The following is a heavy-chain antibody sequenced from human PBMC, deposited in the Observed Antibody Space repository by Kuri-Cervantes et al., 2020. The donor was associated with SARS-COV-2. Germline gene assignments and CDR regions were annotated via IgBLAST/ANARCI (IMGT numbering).Heavy chain of an antibody. Sequence: KVSCKGSGYSFTSYWIGWVRQMPGKGLEWMGIIYPGDSDTRYSPSFQGQVTISADKSISTAYLQWSSLKASDTAMYYCARGIGGWEVLPYYYYGMDVWGQGTTVTVSS. CDR3: ARGIGGWEVLPYYYYGMDV. CDR2: IYPGDSDT. D-gene: IGHD1-26*01. CDR1: GYSFTSYW. J-gene: IGHJ6*02. V-gene: IGHV5-51*01.